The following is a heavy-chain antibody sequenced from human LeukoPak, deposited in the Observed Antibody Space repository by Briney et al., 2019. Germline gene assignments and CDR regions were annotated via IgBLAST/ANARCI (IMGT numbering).Heavy chain of an antibody. CDR1: GYTFTSYG. D-gene: IGHD2-8*01. Sequence: ASVKVSCKASGYTFTSYGISWVRQAPGQGLEWMGWISAYNGNTNYAQKLQGRVTMTTDTSTSTAYMELRSLRSDDTAVYYCARGALPVLMMYDWAFDYWGQGTLVTVSS. J-gene: IGHJ4*02. CDR2: ISAYNGNT. CDR3: ARGALPVLMMYDWAFDY. V-gene: IGHV1-18*01.